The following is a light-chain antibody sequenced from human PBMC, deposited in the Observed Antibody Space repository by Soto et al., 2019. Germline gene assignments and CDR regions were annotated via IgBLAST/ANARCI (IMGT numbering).Light chain of an antibody. J-gene: IGKJ2*02. CDR1: QSISSW. V-gene: IGKV1-5*01. Sequence: DIQMTQSPSTLSASVGDRVTITCRASQSISSWLAWYQQKPGKAPKLLIYDASSLESGVPSRFSGSGSGTEVTLTIISLQPDDFATYYCQQYNSYCTFGQGTKLEIK. CDR3: QQYNSYCT. CDR2: DAS.